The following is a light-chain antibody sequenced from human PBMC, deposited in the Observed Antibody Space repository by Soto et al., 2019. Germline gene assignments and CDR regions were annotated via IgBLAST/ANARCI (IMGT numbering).Light chain of an antibody. CDR3: QQYGSSSYT. CDR1: QSISSSY. J-gene: IGKJ2*01. V-gene: IGKV3-20*01. CDR2: AAS. Sequence: EIVLTQSPGTLSLSPGERATLSCRASQSISSSYLAWYQQKPGQAPRLLIYAASSRATGIPDRFSGSGSGTDFTLTISRLEPEDFAVYYCQQYGSSSYTFGQGTQXXXK.